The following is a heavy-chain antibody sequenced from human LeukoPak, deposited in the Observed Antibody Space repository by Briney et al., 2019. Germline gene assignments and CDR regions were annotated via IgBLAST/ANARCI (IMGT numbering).Heavy chain of an antibody. CDR1: GGSISSYY. CDR2: IYTSGST. Sequence: SETLPLTCTVSGGSISSYYWSWIRQPAGKGLEWIGRIYTSGSTNYNPSLKSRVTMSVDTSKNQFSLKLSSVTAADTAVYYCAIRRTIFGVVSVPYYMDVWGKGTTVTVSS. D-gene: IGHD3-3*01. V-gene: IGHV4-4*07. CDR3: AIRRTIFGVVSVPYYMDV. J-gene: IGHJ6*03.